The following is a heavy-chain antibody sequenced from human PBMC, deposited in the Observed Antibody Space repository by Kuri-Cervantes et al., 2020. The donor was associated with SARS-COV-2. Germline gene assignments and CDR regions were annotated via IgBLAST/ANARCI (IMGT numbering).Heavy chain of an antibody. Sequence: SVKVSCKASGGTFSSYAISWVRQAPGQGLEWMGGIIPIFGTASYAQKFQGRVTITADKSTSTAYMELSSLRSEDTAVYYCARGIGDMSNFSNWFDPWGQGTLVTVSS. V-gene: IGHV1-69*06. CDR3: ARGIGDMSNFSNWFDP. CDR2: IIPIFGTA. J-gene: IGHJ5*02. CDR1: GGTFSSYA. D-gene: IGHD2-21*01.